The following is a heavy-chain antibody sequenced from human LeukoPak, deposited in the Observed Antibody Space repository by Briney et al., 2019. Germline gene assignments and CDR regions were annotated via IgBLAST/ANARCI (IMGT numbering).Heavy chain of an antibody. Sequence: GASVKVSCKASGYTFTSYAMHWVRQAPGQRLEWMGWINAGNGNTKYSQEFQGRVTITRDTSASTAYVELSSLRSEDMAVYYCARGNRILAGGQFDYWGQGTLVTVSS. CDR2: INAGNGNT. V-gene: IGHV1-3*03. D-gene: IGHD2/OR15-2a*01. CDR3: ARGNRILAGGQFDY. CDR1: GYTFTSYA. J-gene: IGHJ4*02.